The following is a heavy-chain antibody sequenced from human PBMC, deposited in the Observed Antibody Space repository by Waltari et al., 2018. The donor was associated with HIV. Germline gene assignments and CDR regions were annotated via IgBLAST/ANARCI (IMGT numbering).Heavy chain of an antibody. CDR1: GFSVSNHW. J-gene: IGHJ4*02. V-gene: IGHV3-74*01. Sequence: VQLVESGGGSIKTGGSLRLSCTASGFSVSNHWMDWVRQGPGKGLVWVARLNSDGSSRNYADAMKGRFVISRDNARNTVYLQLNSLRVEDTAMYFCARASHYIEFSTFDGDYYFDVWGRGTRVAVSS. CDR3: ARASHYIEFSTFDGDYYFDV. D-gene: IGHD2-15*01. CDR2: LNSDGSSR.